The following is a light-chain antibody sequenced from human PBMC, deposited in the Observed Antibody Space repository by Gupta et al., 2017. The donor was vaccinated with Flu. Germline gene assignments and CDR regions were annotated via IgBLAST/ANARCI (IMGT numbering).Light chain of an antibody. CDR2: EVT. J-gene: IGLJ3*02. CDR1: STYNY. V-gene: IGLV2-14*01. CDR3: TSFTSSNTWV. Sequence: QSALTQPASVSGSPGQSLTISCTGTSTYNYVSWFQHHPGEAPKLIIYEVTHRPSGVSNRFSGSKSGNTASLTISGLQAEDEADYFCTSFTSSNTWVFGGGTKLTVL.